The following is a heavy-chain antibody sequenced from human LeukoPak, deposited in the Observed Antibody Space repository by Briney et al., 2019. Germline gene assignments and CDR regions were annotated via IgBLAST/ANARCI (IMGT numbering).Heavy chain of an antibody. CDR3: AKSPKTGFLCDY. J-gene: IGHJ4*02. CDR1: GFTVSSNY. CDR2: IYGGVNT. D-gene: IGHD1-1*01. V-gene: IGHV3-66*01. Sequence: HPGGSLRLSCAAAGFTVSSNYMGWVRQAPGKGLEWVSVIYGGVNTVYADSVQGRFTISRDNSKNTLYLQMSSLRAEDTAVYYCAKSPKTGFLCDYWGKGTLVTVSS.